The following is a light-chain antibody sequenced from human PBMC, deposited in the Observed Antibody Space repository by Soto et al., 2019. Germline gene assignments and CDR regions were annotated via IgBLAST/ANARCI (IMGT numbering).Light chain of an antibody. V-gene: IGKV3-15*01. CDR3: QQYGSSPPIT. CDR1: QTINNN. Sequence: VMTQAPATLSVSPGERATLSCRGSQTINNNVAWYQLKDGQVPRLVIYGASTRATDIPARFSGSGSGTEFTLTISSLQSEDFAVYYCQQYGSSPPITFGQGTRLEI. J-gene: IGKJ5*01. CDR2: GAS.